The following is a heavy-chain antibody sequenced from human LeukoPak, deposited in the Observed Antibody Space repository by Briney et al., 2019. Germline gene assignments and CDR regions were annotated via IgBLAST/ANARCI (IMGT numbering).Heavy chain of an antibody. CDR3: ARGPSQWFGESAFDI. CDR1: GRTFSSYT. Sequence: SVKVSCKASGRTFSSYTISWVRQAPGHGREGRGRIIPILGVANYAQKFEGRVTITADKSTSTAYMELSSLRSEDTAVYYCARGPSQWFGESAFDIWGQGTMVTVSS. D-gene: IGHD3-10*01. V-gene: IGHV1-69*02. CDR2: IIPILGVA. J-gene: IGHJ3*02.